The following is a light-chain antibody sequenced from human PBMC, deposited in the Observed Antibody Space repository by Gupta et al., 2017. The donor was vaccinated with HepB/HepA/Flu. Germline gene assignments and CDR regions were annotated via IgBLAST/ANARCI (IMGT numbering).Light chain of an antibody. CDR1: DLGHKY. V-gene: IGLV3-1*01. J-gene: IGLJ2*01. CDR3: QTWDNVTGVV. Sequence: SSDLTQPLSLSVSPGQTATVTCSGHDLGHKYISWYQLRPGQSPVLVIFQDYKRPSGIPDRFSGSNSGNTASLTIGGTQAVDEADYFCQTWDNVTGVVFGGGTKLTVL. CDR2: QDY.